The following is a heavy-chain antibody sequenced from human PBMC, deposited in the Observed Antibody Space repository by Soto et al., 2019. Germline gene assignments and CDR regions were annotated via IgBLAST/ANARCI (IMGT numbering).Heavy chain of an antibody. V-gene: IGHV1-18*01. D-gene: IGHD6-13*01. CDR2: ISAFNGHT. J-gene: IGHJ5*02. CDR1: GYTFTNFG. CDR3: AREPPRATAGLNYFDP. Sequence: QVQLVQSGTEVKKPGASVKVSCTTSGYTFTNFGISWVRQAPGQGLEWMGWISAFNGHTHHAQKFQGRVTLTTDTSTTTAFLELRSLRSDDTAVYYCAREPPRATAGLNYFDPWGQGTLVSVSS.